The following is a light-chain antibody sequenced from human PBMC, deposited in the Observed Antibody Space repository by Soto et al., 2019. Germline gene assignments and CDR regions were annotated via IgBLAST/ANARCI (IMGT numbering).Light chain of an antibody. Sequence: QSVLTQPPSTSGTPGHRVTISCSGTRSNIGSSTVNWYQQLPGTAPKLLIYGDDQRPSGVPDRFSGSKRGVTASLTVSGLQPEDEADYYCSSYAGVKGLIFGGGTKLTVL. CDR2: GDD. CDR3: SSYAGVKGLI. CDR1: RSNIGSST. V-gene: IGLV1-44*01. J-gene: IGLJ2*01.